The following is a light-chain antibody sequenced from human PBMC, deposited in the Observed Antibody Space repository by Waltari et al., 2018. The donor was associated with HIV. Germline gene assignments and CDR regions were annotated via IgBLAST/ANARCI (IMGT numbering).Light chain of an antibody. V-gene: IGKV1-39*01. CDR2: AAS. CDR3: QKSYSSWT. Sequence: IQMTQSPSSLSASVGDRVTITCRASQSISSYLNWYQQKPGIAPKLLIYAASSLQSGVPSRFSGSGSGTDFTLTISRLQPEEFAIYYCQKSYSSWTFGQGTRVEIK. CDR1: QSISSY. J-gene: IGKJ1*01.